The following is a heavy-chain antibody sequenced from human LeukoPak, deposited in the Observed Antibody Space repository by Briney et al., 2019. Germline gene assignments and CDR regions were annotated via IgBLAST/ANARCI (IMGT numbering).Heavy chain of an antibody. Sequence: GGSLRLSCAASGFTFSSYAMSWVRQGPGKGLELVSAISGSGGTTYYADSVKGRFTISSDNSKDTLYLQMNSLRDEDTAVYYCAKERGGYSTSPGSGYSDYWGQGTLVTVSS. V-gene: IGHV3-23*01. CDR3: AKERGGYSTSPGSGYSDY. J-gene: IGHJ4*02. CDR2: ISGSGGTT. CDR1: GFTFSSYA. D-gene: IGHD4-11*01.